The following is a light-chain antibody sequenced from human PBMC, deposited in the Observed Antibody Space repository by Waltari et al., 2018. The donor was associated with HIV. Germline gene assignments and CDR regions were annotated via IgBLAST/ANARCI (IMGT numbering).Light chain of an antibody. V-gene: IGLV1-40*01. CDR1: SSNIGANYG. CDR2: GNI. Sequence: QSILTQPPSVSGAPGQSVTIPCTGSSSNIGANYGVHWYQQFPGTAPKLLIYGNINRPAGVPDRFSGSKSGTSASLAITGLQAEDEADYYCQSYDSSLRVRVFGGGTKLTVL. CDR3: QSYDSSLRVRV. J-gene: IGLJ3*02.